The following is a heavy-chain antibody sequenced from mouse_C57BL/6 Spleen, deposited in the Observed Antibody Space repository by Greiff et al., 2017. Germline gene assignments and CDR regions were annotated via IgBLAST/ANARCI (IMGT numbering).Heavy chain of an antibody. V-gene: IGHV8-8*01. Sequence: QVTLKVCGPGILQPSQTLSLTCSFSGFSLSTFGMGVGWIRQPSGKGLEWLAHIWWDDDKYYNPALKSRLTISKDTSKNQVFLKIANVDTADTATYYCARIAPYYYGSSYWYFDVWGTGTTGTVSS. D-gene: IGHD1-1*01. J-gene: IGHJ1*03. CDR1: GFSLSTFGMG. CDR2: IWWDDDK. CDR3: ARIAPYYYGSSYWYFDV.